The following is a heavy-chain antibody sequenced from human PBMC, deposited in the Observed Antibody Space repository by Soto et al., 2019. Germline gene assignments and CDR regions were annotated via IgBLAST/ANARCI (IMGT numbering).Heavy chain of an antibody. Sequence: EASLKRYFVAYGYNCASRCIAWVRKMHGKGLEWMGIVDPGDSETRYSPSFQGQVTISVDKSITTAYLQWTRLKASDTAMYYCARQLTAAADIDYWGQGTLVTVSS. D-gene: IGHD6-13*01. CDR2: VDPGDSET. V-gene: IGHV5-51*01. CDR3: ARQLTAAADIDY. J-gene: IGHJ4*02. CDR1: GYNCASRC.